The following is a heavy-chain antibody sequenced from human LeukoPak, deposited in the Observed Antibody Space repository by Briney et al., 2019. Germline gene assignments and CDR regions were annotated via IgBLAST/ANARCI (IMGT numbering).Heavy chain of an antibody. CDR1: GYTFTSYG. J-gene: IGHJ5*02. CDR2: ISGYNGYT. V-gene: IGHV1-18*01. Sequence: ASVKVSCKASGYTFTSYGVSWARQAPGQGLEWMGWISGYNGYTKYAQKVQGRVTMTTDTSTSTAYMELRSLRSDDTAVYYCARIGVGDDSSGYYYHNWFDPWGQGTLVTVSS. D-gene: IGHD3-22*01. CDR3: ARIGVGDDSSGYYYHNWFDP.